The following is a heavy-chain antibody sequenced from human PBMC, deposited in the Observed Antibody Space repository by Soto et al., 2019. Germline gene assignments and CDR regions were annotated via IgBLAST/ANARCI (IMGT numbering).Heavy chain of an antibody. CDR3: ARDWAKGWFDP. D-gene: IGHD3-16*01. V-gene: IGHV1-18*01. Sequence: ASVKVSCKASGYTFTSYGISWVRQAPGQGLEWMGWISAYNGNTNYAQKLQGRVTMTTDTSTSTAYMELRSLRSDDSAVYYCARDWAKGWFDPWGQVTLVTVSS. J-gene: IGHJ5*02. CDR2: ISAYNGNT. CDR1: GYTFTSYG.